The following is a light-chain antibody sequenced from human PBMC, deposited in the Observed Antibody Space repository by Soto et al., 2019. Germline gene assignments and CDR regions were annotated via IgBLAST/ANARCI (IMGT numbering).Light chain of an antibody. CDR1: DSDVGGYNY. V-gene: IGLV2-14*03. Sequence: QSALTQPASVSGSPGQSITISCTGTDSDVGGYNYVSWYQHHPGNAPKVLIYNVSYRHSGISNRFSGSKSGNTASLTISGLQAEDEADYSSSSYTATGLVVFGGGTKLTVL. CDR2: NVS. J-gene: IGLJ2*01. CDR3: SSYTATGLVV.